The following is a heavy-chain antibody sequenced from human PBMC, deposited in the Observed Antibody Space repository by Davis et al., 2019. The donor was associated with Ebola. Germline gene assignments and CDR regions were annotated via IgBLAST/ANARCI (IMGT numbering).Heavy chain of an antibody. CDR2: IGTAGDT. Sequence: GESLKISCAASGFTFSSYDMHWVRQATGKGLEWVSAIGTAGDTYYPGSVKGRFTISREKAKNSLYLQMNSLTGEDTAVYYCARAGFGEIYFDYWGQGTLVTVSS. CDR1: GFTFSSYD. V-gene: IGHV3-13*01. D-gene: IGHD3-10*01. CDR3: ARAGFGEIYFDY. J-gene: IGHJ4*02.